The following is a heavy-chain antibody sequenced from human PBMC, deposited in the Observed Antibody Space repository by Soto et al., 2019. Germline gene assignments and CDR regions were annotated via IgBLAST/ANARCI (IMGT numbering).Heavy chain of an antibody. V-gene: IGHV3-11*05. CDR1: GFTFSHYY. CDR3: AKAPAGIRSSTTRGWFDP. Sequence: GGSRSLSCAPSGFTFSHYYMIWIRQAPGKGLEWVSYISSSSSYTNYADSVKGRFTISRDNSKNTLYLQMNSLRAEDTAVYYCAKAPAGIRSSTTRGWFDPWGQGNLVTFSS. D-gene: IGHD2-2*01. J-gene: IGHJ5*02. CDR2: ISSSSSYT.